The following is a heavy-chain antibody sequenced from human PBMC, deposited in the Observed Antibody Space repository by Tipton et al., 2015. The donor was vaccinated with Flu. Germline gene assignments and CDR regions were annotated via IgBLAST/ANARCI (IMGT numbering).Heavy chain of an antibody. CDR1: GGSISSSAYY. Sequence: TLSLTCTVSGGSISSSAYYWGWIRQTPGKGLEWIGNIYYSGRTFYSPSLKSRVTISLDKSTNQFSLRLSSVTAADTAIYYFAIDDFGISWYGYWGQGSLVTVSS. D-gene: IGHD6-13*01. J-gene: IGHJ4*02. CDR3: AIDDFGISWYGY. CDR2: IYYSGRT. V-gene: IGHV4-39*07.